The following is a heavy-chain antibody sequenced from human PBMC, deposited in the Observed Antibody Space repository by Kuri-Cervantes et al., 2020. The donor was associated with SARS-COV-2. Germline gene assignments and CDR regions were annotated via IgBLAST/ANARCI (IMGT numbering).Heavy chain of an antibody. J-gene: IGHJ4*02. V-gene: IGHV1-46*01. Sequence: ASVKVSCKASGGTFSSAIISWVRQAPGQGLEWLGIVNPSGGSTSYAQKFQGRVTMTRDTSTTTVYMELSSLRSEDTAVYYCARGGSYYLDEYYFDYWGQGTLVTVSS. CDR1: GGTFSSAI. D-gene: IGHD1-26*01. CDR2: VNPSGGST. CDR3: ARGGSYYLDEYYFDY.